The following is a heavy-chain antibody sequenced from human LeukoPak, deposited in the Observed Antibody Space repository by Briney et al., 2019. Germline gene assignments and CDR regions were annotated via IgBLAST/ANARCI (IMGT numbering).Heavy chain of an antibody. Sequence: GGSLRLSCTASGFRFSSYWMAWVRQATGKGLEWVANVKQDGSETYYVDSVKGRFTISRANNKNSLYLQMNSLRADDTAVYYCARDGGGWTFFDFWGQGALVAVSP. CDR1: GFRFSSYW. CDR3: ARDGGGWTFFDF. CDR2: VKQDGSET. J-gene: IGHJ4*02. D-gene: IGHD6-19*01. V-gene: IGHV3-7*04.